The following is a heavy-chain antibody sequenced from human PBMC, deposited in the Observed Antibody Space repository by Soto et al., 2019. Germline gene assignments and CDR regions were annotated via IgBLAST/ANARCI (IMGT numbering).Heavy chain of an antibody. D-gene: IGHD3-22*01. CDR3: ARGDYYDTSGPFSDAFDI. CDR2: ISSSRNTI. J-gene: IGHJ3*02. CDR1: GFPFSFYS. V-gene: IGHV3-48*01. Sequence: GGSLRLSCAASGFPFSFYSMNWVRQAPGKGLEWVSYISSSRNTIYYADSVKGRFTISRDNAKNSLYLQMNSLRAEDTAVYYCARGDYYDTSGPFSDAFDIWGQGTMVTVSS.